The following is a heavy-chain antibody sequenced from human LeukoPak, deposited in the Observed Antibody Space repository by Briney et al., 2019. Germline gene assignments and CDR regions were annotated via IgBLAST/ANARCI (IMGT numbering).Heavy chain of an antibody. J-gene: IGHJ4*02. V-gene: IGHV4-59*01. Sequence: SETLSLTCTVSGGSISSYYWSWIRQPPGKGLEWIGYIYYSGSTNYNPSLKSRVTISVDTSKNQLSLKLSSVTAADTAVYYCAREYGSGSFVDYWGQGTLVTVSS. CDR1: GGSISSYY. CDR2: IYYSGST. CDR3: AREYGSGSFVDY. D-gene: IGHD3-10*01.